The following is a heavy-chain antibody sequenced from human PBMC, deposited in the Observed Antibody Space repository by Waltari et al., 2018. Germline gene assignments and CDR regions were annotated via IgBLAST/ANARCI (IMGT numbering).Heavy chain of an antibody. Sequence: VQLVESGGGWVQPGGYMRPSRTHTGLHFHPYWMKGSRQAPGKGVEWVANMNPCGSQKCYVDSVKGRFTVSRDNAQNSLYLQMNNLRAEVTAVYYCTTLARGESGDYWGQGTLVTVSS. CDR3: TTLARGESGDY. CDR2: MNPCGSQK. J-gene: IGHJ4*02. CDR1: GLHFHPYW. D-gene: IGHD3-10*01. V-gene: IGHV3-7*01.